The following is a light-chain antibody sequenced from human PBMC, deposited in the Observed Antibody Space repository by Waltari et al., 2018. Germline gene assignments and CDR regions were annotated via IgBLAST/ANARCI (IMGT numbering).Light chain of an antibody. CDR3: QQYYGTFPT. V-gene: IGKV4-1*01. CDR1: LNVFYRSNNKNF. J-gene: IGKJ1*01. Sequence: DIGSTQSPDTLPVSLGDTVTLHCKSSLNVFYRSNNKNFLAWYQLKPGQPLKLLIYWASTRESGVPDRFSGSGSGTNFTLTISSLQAEDVAIYYCQQYYGTFPTFGQGTKLEI. CDR2: WAS.